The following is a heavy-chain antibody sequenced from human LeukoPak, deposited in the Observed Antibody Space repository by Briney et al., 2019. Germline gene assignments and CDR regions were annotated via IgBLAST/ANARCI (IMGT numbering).Heavy chain of an antibody. J-gene: IGHJ6*03. D-gene: IGHD3-3*01. CDR2: IRYGGSNK. CDR3: AKGVGHYYFWSGYTYETYYYYYMDV. Sequence: GQSPSLSCAVSGLTFSSYGMHCVRQAPGKGLEWVAFIRYGGSNKYYADSVKGRFTTSRDNSRNTLYLQMNSQRAEDTAVYYCAKGVGHYYFWSGYTYETYYYYYMDVWGKGTTVTVSS. CDR1: GLTFSSYG. V-gene: IGHV3-30*02.